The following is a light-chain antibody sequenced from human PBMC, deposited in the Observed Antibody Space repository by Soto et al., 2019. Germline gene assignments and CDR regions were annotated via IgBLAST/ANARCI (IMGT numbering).Light chain of an antibody. Sequence: QSAVTQPPSASRSPGQSVTISCTGTSSDVGGYNYVSWYQQYPGRAPKLMIYEVTKRPSGVPDRFSGSKSGNTASLTVSGLQAEDEADYYCSSYAASNNFYFVFGGGTK. CDR2: EVT. J-gene: IGLJ3*02. CDR1: SSDVGGYNY. CDR3: SSYAASNNFYFV. V-gene: IGLV2-8*02.